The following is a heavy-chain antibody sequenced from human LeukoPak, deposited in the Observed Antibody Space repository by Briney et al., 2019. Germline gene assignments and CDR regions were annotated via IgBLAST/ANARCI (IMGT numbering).Heavy chain of an antibody. D-gene: IGHD1-26*01. J-gene: IGHJ4*02. CDR2: INSRSTSI. V-gene: IGHV3-48*02. Sequence: GGSLRLSCAASGFTFSTYSMNWVRQAPGKGLEWVSYINSRSTSIPYADSVQGRFTISRDNVNNVLFLQMNSLKDEDAAVYYCTGSGARTDYWGQGIRVIVSS. CDR3: TGSGARTDY. CDR1: GFTFSTYS.